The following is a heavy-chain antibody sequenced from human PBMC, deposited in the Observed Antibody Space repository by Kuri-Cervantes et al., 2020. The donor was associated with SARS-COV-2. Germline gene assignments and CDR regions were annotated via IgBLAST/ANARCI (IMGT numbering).Heavy chain of an antibody. CDR3: ARLRRHNDGWFATGYYMDV. D-gene: IGHD6-19*01. J-gene: IGHJ6*03. CDR2: IFRSGIT. Sequence: SETLSLTCTVSSGSISSGDYYWGWIRQPPGKGLEWIGSIFRSGITYYNPSLKSRVTMSVDTTKNQFSLKLSSVTAADTAMYYCARLRRHNDGWFATGYYMDVWGKGTTVTVSS. V-gene: IGHV4-39*01. CDR1: SGSISSGDYY.